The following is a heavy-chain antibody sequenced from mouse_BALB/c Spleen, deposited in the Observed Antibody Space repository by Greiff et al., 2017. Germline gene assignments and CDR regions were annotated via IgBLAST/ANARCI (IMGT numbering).Heavy chain of an antibody. J-gene: IGHJ3*01. Sequence: EVKLMESGGGLVQPGGSLKLSCAASGFTFSSYGMSWVRQTPDKRLELVATINSNGGSTYYPDSVKGRFTISRDNAKNTLYLQMSSLKSEDTAMYYCARDYYDYAWFAYWGQGTLVTVSA. CDR3: ARDYYDYAWFAY. V-gene: IGHV5-6-3*01. CDR2: INSNGGST. CDR1: GFTFSSYG. D-gene: IGHD2-4*01.